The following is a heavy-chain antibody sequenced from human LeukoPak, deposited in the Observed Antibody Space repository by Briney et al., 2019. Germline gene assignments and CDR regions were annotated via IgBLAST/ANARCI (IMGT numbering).Heavy chain of an antibody. CDR3: ARVGYSGYEPFDY. CDR2: IKEDGSEK. Sequence: GGSLRLSCAASGFIFTDYWMYWVRQAPGRGLAWVANIKEDGSEKNYVDSVKGRFTISRDNAKNSVYLQMNSLRVEDTAVYYCARVGYSGYEPFDYWGQGTLVTVSS. CDR1: GFIFTDYW. J-gene: IGHJ4*02. D-gene: IGHD5-12*01. V-gene: IGHV3-7*01.